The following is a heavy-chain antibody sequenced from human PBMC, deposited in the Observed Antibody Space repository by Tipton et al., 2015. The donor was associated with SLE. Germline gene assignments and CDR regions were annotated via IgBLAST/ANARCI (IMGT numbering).Heavy chain of an antibody. Sequence: TLSLTCTVSGGSISSGSYYWSWIRQPAGKGLEWIGRIYTSGSTNYNPSPKGRVTISVDTSKNQFSLKLSSVTAADTAVYYCARDGSFSSSRYFDYWGQGTLVTVSS. D-gene: IGHD6-13*01. J-gene: IGHJ4*02. CDR3: ARDGSFSSSRYFDY. CDR2: IYTSGST. CDR1: GGSISSGSYY. V-gene: IGHV4-61*02.